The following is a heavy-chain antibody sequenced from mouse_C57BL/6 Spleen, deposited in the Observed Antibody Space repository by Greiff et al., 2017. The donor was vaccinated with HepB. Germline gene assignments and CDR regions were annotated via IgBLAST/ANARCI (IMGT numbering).Heavy chain of an antibody. Sequence: EVQVVESGGGLVKPGGSLKLSCAASGFTFSDYGMHWVRQAPEKGLEWVAYISSGSSTIYYADTVKGRFTISRDNAKNTLFLQMTSLRSEDTAMYYCARPGKDYDYDGGGFAYWGQGTLVTVSA. CDR1: GFTFSDYG. J-gene: IGHJ3*01. D-gene: IGHD2-4*01. CDR3: ARPGKDYDYDGGGFAY. V-gene: IGHV5-17*01. CDR2: ISSGSSTI.